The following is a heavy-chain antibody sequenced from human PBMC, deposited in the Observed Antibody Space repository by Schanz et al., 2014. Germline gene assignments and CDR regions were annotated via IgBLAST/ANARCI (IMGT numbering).Heavy chain of an antibody. J-gene: IGHJ4*02. CDR3: ARDPGGTKTHGL. CDR1: GFTFSSYA. V-gene: IGHV3-23*01. Sequence: EVQLLESGGGLVQPGGSLRLSCAASGFTFSSYAMSWVRQAPGKGLEWVSAISGSGETTYYADSVKGRFTISRDNSKNALYLQMNSLRAEDTAVYYCARDPGGTKTHGLWGQGTLVTVSS. D-gene: IGHD2-15*01. CDR2: ISGSGETT.